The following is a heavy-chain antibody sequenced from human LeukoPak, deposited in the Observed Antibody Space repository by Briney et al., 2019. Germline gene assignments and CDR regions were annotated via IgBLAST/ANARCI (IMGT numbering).Heavy chain of an antibody. V-gene: IGHV4-30-4*01. CDR3: ARETVSGHFDS. D-gene: IGHD6-19*01. J-gene: IGHJ4*02. Sequence: SETLSLTCTVSGGSTRSGDYFWSWIRQPPGQGLEWIGYIYYSGTTYYNPPLKSRVSISVDTSKNQFSLNLRSVSAADTAVYYCARETVSGHFDSWGQGTLVTVSS. CDR1: GGSTRSGDYF. CDR2: IYYSGTT.